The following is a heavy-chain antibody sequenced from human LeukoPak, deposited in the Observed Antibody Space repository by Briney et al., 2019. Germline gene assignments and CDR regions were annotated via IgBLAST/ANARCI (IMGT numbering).Heavy chain of an antibody. CDR2: IIPIFGTA. D-gene: IGHD4-17*01. CDR3: ARGDYGDYGGWFDP. V-gene: IGHV1-69*05. J-gene: IGHJ5*02. Sequence: GASVKVSCKASGGTFSSYAISWVRQAPGQGLEWMGGIIPIFGTANYAQKFQGRVTITTDESTSTAYMELRSLRSEDTAVYYCARGDYGDYGGWFDPWGQGTLVTVSS. CDR1: GGTFSSYA.